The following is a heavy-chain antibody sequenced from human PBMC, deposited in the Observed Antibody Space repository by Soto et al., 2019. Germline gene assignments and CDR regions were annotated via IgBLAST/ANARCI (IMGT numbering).Heavy chain of an antibody. J-gene: IGHJ5*02. CDR1: GGSFSGYY. D-gene: IGHD3-3*01. V-gene: IGHV4-34*01. CDR2: INHSGST. CDR3: ARGRRYDFWSGWNWFDP. Sequence: SETLSLTCAVYGGSFSGYYWSWIRQPPGKGLEWIGEINHSGSTNYNPSLKSRVTISVDTSKNQFSLKLSSVTAADTAVYYCARGRRYDFWSGWNWFDPWGQGTLVTVSS.